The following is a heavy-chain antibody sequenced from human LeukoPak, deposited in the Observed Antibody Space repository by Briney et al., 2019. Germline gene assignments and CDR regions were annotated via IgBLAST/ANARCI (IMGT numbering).Heavy chain of an antibody. CDR1: GFTFSSYA. CDR2: ISYDGSNK. CDR3: ARAGVQYSSGSRAAFDI. V-gene: IGHV3-30-3*01. J-gene: IGHJ3*02. D-gene: IGHD6-19*01. Sequence: PGGSLRLSCAASGFTFSSYAMHWVRQAPGKGLEWVAVISYDGSNKYCADSVKGRFTIPRDNSKNTLYLQMNSLRAEDTAVYYCARAGVQYSSGSRAAFDIWGQGTMVTVSS.